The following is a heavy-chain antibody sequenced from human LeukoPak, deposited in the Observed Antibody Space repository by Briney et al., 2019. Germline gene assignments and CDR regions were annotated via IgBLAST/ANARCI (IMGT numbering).Heavy chain of an antibody. V-gene: IGHV3-48*01. CDR2: ISSSSSTI. CDR1: GFTFSSYS. Sequence: PGGSLRLSCAASGFTFSSYSMNWVRQAPGKGLEWVSYISSSSSTIYHADSVKGRFTISRDNAKNSLYLQMNSLRAEDTAVYYCARDGGYYYDSSGYLDYWGQGTLVTVSS. J-gene: IGHJ4*02. D-gene: IGHD3-22*01. CDR3: ARDGGYYYDSSGYLDY.